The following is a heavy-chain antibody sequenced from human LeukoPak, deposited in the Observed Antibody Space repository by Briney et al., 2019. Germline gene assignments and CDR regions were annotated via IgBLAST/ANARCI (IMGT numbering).Heavy chain of an antibody. D-gene: IGHD3-3*01. CDR2: IGGRDDRT. CDR3: AKDPNPFYDFWSGYK. Sequence: GGSLRLSCAASGFTFTGHTMTWLPQAPGKGLEWVSIIGGRDDRTYYADSVKGRFTISRDNSKNILYLQMNSLRAEDTAVYYCAKDPNPFYDFWSGYKWGQGTLVTVSS. V-gene: IGHV3-23*01. J-gene: IGHJ4*02. CDR1: GFTFTGHT.